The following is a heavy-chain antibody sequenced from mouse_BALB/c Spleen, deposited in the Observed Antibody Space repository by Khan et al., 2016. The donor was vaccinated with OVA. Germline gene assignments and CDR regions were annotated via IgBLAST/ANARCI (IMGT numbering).Heavy chain of an antibody. V-gene: IGHV1S137*01. CDR3: TRPAYDGYYDY. CDR1: GYTFTDYA. J-gene: IGHJ2*01. Sequence: VQLQESGPELVRPGVSVKISCKGSGYTFTDYAMHWVKQSHAKSLEWIGLISTYSGNTNYKQTFKGKATMTVDKSSSTAYMELARLTSEDSAIYYCTRPAYDGYYDYWGQGTTLTVTS. D-gene: IGHD2-3*01. CDR2: ISTYSGNT.